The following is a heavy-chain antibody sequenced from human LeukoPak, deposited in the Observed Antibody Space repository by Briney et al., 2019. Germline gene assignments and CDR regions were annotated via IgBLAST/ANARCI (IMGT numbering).Heavy chain of an antibody. D-gene: IGHD6-13*01. V-gene: IGHV3-9*01. J-gene: IGHJ4*02. CDR2: ISWNSGSI. CDR3: AKDTRWYVDY. CDR1: GFTFDDYA. Sequence: GGSLRLSCAASGFTFDDYAMHWVRQAPGKGLEWVSGISWNSGSIGYADSVKGRFTISRDNAKNSLYLQMNSLRAEDTAIYYCAKDTRWYVDYWGQGTLVTVSS.